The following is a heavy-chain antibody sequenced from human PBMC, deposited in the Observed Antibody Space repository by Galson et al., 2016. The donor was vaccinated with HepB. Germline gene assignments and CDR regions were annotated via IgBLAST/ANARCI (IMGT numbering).Heavy chain of an antibody. CDR2: ISDNGNTI. D-gene: IGHD2-15*01. Sequence: SLRLSCAVSGFTLTDYYMSWIRQAPGKGLEWVSYISDNGNTIDYADSVKGRFTISRDNAKKSLYLQMSRLRVEDTAVYYCAGALGQCRGGGCSWGQGTLVTVSS. V-gene: IGHV3-11*01. J-gene: IGHJ4*02. CDR1: GFTLTDYY. CDR3: AGALGQCRGGGCS.